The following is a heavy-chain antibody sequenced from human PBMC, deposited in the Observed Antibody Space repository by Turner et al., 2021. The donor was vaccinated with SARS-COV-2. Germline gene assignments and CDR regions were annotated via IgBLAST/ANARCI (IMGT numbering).Heavy chain of an antibody. CDR2: INPNSGGT. CDR1: GYTFTGYY. CDR3: ARSRYTYGSYYYYGMDV. Sequence: QVQPVQSGAEVKKPGASVKVSCKASGYTFTGYYMHWVRQAPRQGLEWMGWINPNSGGTNYAQKFQGRVTMTWDTSISTAYMEVSRLRSDDTAVYYCARSRYTYGSYYYYGMDVWGQGTTVTVSS. J-gene: IGHJ6*02. V-gene: IGHV1-2*02. D-gene: IGHD5-18*01.